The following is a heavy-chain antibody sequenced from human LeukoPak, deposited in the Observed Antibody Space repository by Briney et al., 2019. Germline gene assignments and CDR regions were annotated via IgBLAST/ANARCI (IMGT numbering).Heavy chain of an antibody. J-gene: IGHJ4*02. V-gene: IGHV3-21*01. CDR1: GFTFSSYS. CDR2: ISSSSSYI. CDR3: AKDDCSGGSCYTDY. D-gene: IGHD2-15*01. Sequence: GGSLRLSRAASGFTFSSYSMNWVRQAPGKGLEWVSSISSSSSYIYYADSVKGRFTISRDNAKNSLYLQMNSLRAEDTAVYYCAKDDCSGGSCYTDYWGQGTLVTVSS.